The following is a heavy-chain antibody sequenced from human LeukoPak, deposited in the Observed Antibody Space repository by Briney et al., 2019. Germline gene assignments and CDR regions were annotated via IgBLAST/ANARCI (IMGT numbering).Heavy chain of an antibody. CDR2: ISSTSTTK. V-gene: IGHV3-48*04. J-gene: IGHJ4*02. CDR3: ARDWGAYYHFFDY. CDR1: GFTLSTYT. Sequence: PGGSLRLSCTASGFTLSTYTMNWVRQAPGKGLEWVSYISSTSTTKYYADSVKGRFTISRDNSKNSLYLQMNSLRAEDTAVYYCARDWGAYYHFFDYWGQGTLVTVSS. D-gene: IGHD3-22*01.